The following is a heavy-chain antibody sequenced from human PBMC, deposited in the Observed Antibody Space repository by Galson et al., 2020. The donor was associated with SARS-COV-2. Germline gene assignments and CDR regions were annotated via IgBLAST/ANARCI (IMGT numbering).Heavy chain of an antibody. CDR1: GGSISSYY. Sequence: SETLSLTCTVSGGSISSYYWSWLRQPPGKGLEWIGYIYYSGSTNYNPSLKSRVTISVDTSKNQFSLKLSSVTAADTAVYYCARHWGQLEPEFDYWGQGTLVTVSS. D-gene: IGHD1-1*01. J-gene: IGHJ4*02. CDR2: IYYSGST. CDR3: ARHWGQLEPEFDY. V-gene: IGHV4-59*01.